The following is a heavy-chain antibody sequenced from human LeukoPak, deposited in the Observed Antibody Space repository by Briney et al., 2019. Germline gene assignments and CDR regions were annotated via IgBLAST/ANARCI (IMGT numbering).Heavy chain of an antibody. CDR2: IWYDGSNK. CDR1: GFTFSSYG. V-gene: IGHV3-33*01. D-gene: IGHD5-18*01. Sequence: GGSLRLSCAASGFTFSSYGMHWVRQAPGKGLEWVAVIWYDGSNKYYADSVRGRFTISRDNSKNTLYLQMNSLRAEDTAVYYCARVHSYGYGVGYFDYWGQGTLVTVSS. CDR3: ARVHSYGYGVGYFDY. J-gene: IGHJ4*02.